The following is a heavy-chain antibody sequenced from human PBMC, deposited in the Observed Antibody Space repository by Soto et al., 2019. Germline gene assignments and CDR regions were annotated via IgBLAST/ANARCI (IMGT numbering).Heavy chain of an antibody. D-gene: IGHD5-18*01. V-gene: IGHV1-69*01. Sequence: QVQLVQSGAEVKKPGSSVKLSCLASRGTFNRYAVNWVRQAPGHGLEWLGALVPQFGTPNYAQKFQDRVTIIADESTNTTSMELRGLTSDDTAFYYCARQNRDTPMVPFDVWGQGTLVTVSS. CDR2: LVPQFGTP. J-gene: IGHJ4*02. CDR3: ARQNRDTPMVPFDV. CDR1: RGTFNRYA.